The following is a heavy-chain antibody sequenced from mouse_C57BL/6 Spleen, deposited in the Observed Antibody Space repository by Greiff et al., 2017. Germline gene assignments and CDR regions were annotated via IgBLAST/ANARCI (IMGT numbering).Heavy chain of an antibody. CDR1: GYAFSSSW. CDR3: ARALMDY. V-gene: IGHV1-82*01. CDR2: IYPGDGDT. Sequence: VQLQQSGPELVKPGASVKISCKASGYAFSSSWMNWVKQRPGKGLEWIGRIYPGDGDTNYNGKFKGKATLTADKSSSTAYMQLSSLTSEDSAVYFCARALMDYWGQGTSVTVSS. D-gene: IGHD6-1*01. J-gene: IGHJ4*01.